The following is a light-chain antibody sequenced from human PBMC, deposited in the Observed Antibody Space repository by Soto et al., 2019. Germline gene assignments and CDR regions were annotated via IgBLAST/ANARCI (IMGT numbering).Light chain of an antibody. J-gene: IGKJ4*01. Sequence: EIILTQSPATLYVSPGERATLSCRASQSLTSNLAWYQQRPGQAPRLLIYDTSTRATDIPARFSGSGSGTEFTLTIASLQSEDFAVYSCQQDNHWPRMLSFGGGTRV. V-gene: IGKV3-15*01. CDR1: QSLTSN. CDR2: DTS. CDR3: QQDNHWPRMLS.